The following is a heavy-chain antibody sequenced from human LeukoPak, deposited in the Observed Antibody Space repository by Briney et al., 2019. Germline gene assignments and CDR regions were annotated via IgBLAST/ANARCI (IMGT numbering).Heavy chain of an antibody. J-gene: IGHJ3*02. D-gene: IGHD4-17*01. CDR3: ATRSTVTTGDAFDI. V-gene: IGHV5-51*01. Sequence: GGSLEISCQGSGYIFTSYWIGRGRQLPGKGLEWMGVIYPGDSETRYSPSFQGQVTISADKSISTAYLQWSSLKASDTAMYYCATRSTVTTGDAFDIWGQGTMVTVSS. CDR2: IYPGDSET. CDR1: GYIFTSYW.